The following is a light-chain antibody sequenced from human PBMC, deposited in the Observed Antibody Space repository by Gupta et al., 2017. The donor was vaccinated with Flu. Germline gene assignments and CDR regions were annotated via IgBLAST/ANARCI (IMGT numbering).Light chain of an antibody. CDR2: EVS. Sequence: SVTISCTGTSSDVGGFNYVSWYQQHPGKFPKLMIYEVSQRPSGVPDRFSGSKSGYTASLTVSGLQAEDEADYYCSSYAGSDKDVFGTGTKVTVL. V-gene: IGLV2-8*01. J-gene: IGLJ1*01. CDR1: SSDVGGFNY. CDR3: SSYAGSDKDV.